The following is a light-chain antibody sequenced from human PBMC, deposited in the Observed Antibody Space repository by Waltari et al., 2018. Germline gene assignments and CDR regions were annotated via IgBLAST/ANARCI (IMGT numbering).Light chain of an antibody. V-gene: IGKV1-33*01. Sequence: DIHSTQSPSPLSASVGDRVTFTCQASQDINNYLNWYHQKPGKAPKFLIYDASKLETGVPSRFSGSGSGTTFTFTISYLEPEDVGTYYCQQYDSLPVTFGGGTKVEI. J-gene: IGKJ4*01. CDR2: DAS. CDR1: QDINNY. CDR3: QQYDSLPVT.